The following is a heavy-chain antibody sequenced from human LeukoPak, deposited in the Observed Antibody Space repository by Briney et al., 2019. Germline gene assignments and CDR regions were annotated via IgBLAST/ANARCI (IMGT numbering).Heavy chain of an antibody. J-gene: IGHJ1*01. V-gene: IGHV6-1*01. CDR2: TYYRSKWYN. CDR1: GDSVSSSSAA. CDR3: TRTKDGYFQN. Sequence: SQTLSLTCDISGDSVSSSSAAWDWIRQSPSRGLEWLGGTYYRSKWYNDYAVSVKSRITINPDTSKNQFSLQLNSVTPEDTAVYCCTRTKDGYFQNWGQGTLVSVSS.